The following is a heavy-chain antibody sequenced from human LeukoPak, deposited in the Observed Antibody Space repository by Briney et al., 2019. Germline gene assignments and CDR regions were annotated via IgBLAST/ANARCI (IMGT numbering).Heavy chain of an antibody. CDR1: GFTFSNYA. D-gene: IGHD1-14*01. Sequence: PGGSLRLSCAASGFTFSNYAMSWVRQAPGKGLEWVSIVSENGGSTSYTDSVKGRFTISRDNSNSTLYLQMNSLRADDTAVYYCAKPPPPTYTRTYGTDVWGQGTAVTVSS. V-gene: IGHV3-23*01. CDR3: AKPPPPTYTRTYGTDV. J-gene: IGHJ6*02. CDR2: VSENGGST.